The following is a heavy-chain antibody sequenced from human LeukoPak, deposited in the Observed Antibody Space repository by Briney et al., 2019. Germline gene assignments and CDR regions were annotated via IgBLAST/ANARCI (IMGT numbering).Heavy chain of an antibody. D-gene: IGHD6-13*01. CDR2: ISSSSSYI. V-gene: IGHV3-21*01. CDR3: ARDRWAAGKLIVTGANWFDP. CDR1: GFTFSSYS. J-gene: IGHJ5*02. Sequence: GSLRLSCAASGFTFSSYSMNWVRQAPGKGLEWVPSISSSSSYIYYADSVKGRFTISRDNAKNSLYLQMNSLRAEDTAVYYCARDRWAAGKLIVTGANWFDPWGQGTLVTVSS.